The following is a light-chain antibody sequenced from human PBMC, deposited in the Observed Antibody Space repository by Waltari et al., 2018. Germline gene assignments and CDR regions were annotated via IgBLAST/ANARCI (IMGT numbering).Light chain of an antibody. Sequence: QSALTQPASVYGSPGQSITISCTATSSDVGSYNLVSWYQHHPGKAPKVMIYEVTKRPSGVSNRFSGSKSGNTASLTISGLQAEDEADYYCCSHAGSRTLVFGGGTKLTVL. CDR3: CSHAGSRTLV. CDR2: EVT. J-gene: IGLJ2*01. V-gene: IGLV2-23*02. CDR1: SSDVGSYNL.